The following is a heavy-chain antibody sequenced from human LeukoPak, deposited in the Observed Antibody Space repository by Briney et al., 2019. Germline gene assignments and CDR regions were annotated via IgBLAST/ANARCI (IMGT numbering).Heavy chain of an antibody. D-gene: IGHD2-2*02. V-gene: IGHV4-4*07. CDR3: ARDDPGSADIGNWFDP. CDR1: GGSISSCH. J-gene: IGHJ5*02. Sequence: SETLSLTCTVSGGSISSCHWSWIRQPAGKGLEWIGRIYTSGSTNYNPSLKSRVTMSVHTSKNQFSLKLSSVTAADTAVYYCARDDPGSADIGNWFDPWGQGTLVTVSS. CDR2: IYTSGST.